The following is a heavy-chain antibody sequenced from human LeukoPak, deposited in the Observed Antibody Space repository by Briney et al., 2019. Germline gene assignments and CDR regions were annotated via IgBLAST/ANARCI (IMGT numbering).Heavy chain of an antibody. CDR1: GGSIRSYY. CDR2: IFYRGST. D-gene: IGHD3-10*01. J-gene: IGHJ3*02. Sequence: PSETLSLTCTVSGGSIRSYYWSWIRQPPGKGLEWIGYIFYRGSTNYNPSLKTRVTISVDMSKNQFSLKLSSVTAADTAVYYCARPLYGSGRPDAFDIWGQGTMVTVSS. CDR3: ARPLYGSGRPDAFDI. V-gene: IGHV4-59*08.